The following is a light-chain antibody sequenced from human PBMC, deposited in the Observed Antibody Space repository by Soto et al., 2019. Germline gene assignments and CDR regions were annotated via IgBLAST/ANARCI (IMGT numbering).Light chain of an antibody. CDR2: DAS. V-gene: IGKV3-11*01. CDR1: QSISSY. CDR3: QQRSNSPPWIT. Sequence: EIVLTQSPATLSLSPGERATLSCGASQSISSYLAWFQQKPGQAPRLLIYDASNRATGIPARFSGSGSGTDFTLTISRLEPEDSAVYYCQQRSNSPPWITFGQGTRREIK. J-gene: IGKJ5*01.